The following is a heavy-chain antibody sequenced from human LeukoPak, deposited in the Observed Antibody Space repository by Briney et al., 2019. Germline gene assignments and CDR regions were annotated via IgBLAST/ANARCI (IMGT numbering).Heavy chain of an antibody. Sequence: SETLSLTCTVSGGSISSSSYYWGWIRQPPGKGLEWIGSIYYSGSTYYNPSLKSRVTISVDTSKNQFSLKLSSVTAADTAVYYCARRSLWPRPSYYFDYWGQGTLVTVSS. CDR1: GGSISSSSYY. CDR2: IYYSGST. D-gene: IGHD5-12*01. CDR3: ARRSLWPRPSYYFDY. V-gene: IGHV4-39*01. J-gene: IGHJ4*02.